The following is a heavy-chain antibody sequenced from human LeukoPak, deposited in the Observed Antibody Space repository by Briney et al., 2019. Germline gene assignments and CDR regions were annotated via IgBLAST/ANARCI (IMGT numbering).Heavy chain of an antibody. V-gene: IGHV3-30*18. CDR1: GFTFSSYG. J-gene: IGHJ4*02. CDR3: AKDGEVSWFGPESY. CDR2: ISLDGSNK. D-gene: IGHD3-10*01. Sequence: GGSLRLSCAASGFTFSSYGMHWVRQAPGKGLEWVALISLDGSNKDYAESVKGRFTISRDSSKNTLYPQMNSLRAEDTAVYYCAKDGEVSWFGPESYWGQGTLVAVSS.